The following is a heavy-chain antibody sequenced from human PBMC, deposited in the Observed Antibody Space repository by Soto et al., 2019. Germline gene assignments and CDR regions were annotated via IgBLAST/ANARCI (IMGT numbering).Heavy chain of an antibody. D-gene: IGHD5-18*01. V-gene: IGHV1-24*01. CDR2: FDPEDGET. Sequence: QVQLVQSGAEVKKPGASVKVSCKVSGYTLTELSMHWVRQAPGKGLEWMGGFDPEDGETIYAQKFQGKVTMTEDTSTDLAYMELSSLRSEDTAVYYCATVVDTAMLGDNWFDPWGQGTLVTVSS. J-gene: IGHJ5*02. CDR1: GYTLTELS. CDR3: ATVVDTAMLGDNWFDP.